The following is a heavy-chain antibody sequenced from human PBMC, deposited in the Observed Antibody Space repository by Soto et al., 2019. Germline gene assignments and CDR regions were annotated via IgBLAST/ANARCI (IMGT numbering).Heavy chain of an antibody. CDR1: GGSMSSSSYY. V-gene: IGHV4-39*01. D-gene: IGHD1-26*01. CDR3: ARAPGLWWETYYFDY. Sequence: QLQLQESGPGLVKPSETLTLTCTVSGGSMSSSSYYWGWIRQPPGKGLQWIGSIYYRGSTYYNLSLKNRVTIPVEPSLIQCSLQLSYVPAAEPAVYYCARAPGLWWETYYFDYWGQGTLVRVST. J-gene: IGHJ4*02. CDR2: IYYRGST.